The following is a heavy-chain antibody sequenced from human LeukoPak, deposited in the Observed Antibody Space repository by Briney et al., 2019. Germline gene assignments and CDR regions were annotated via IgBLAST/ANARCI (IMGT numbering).Heavy chain of an antibody. CDR2: IYSGGST. CDR1: GFTVSSNY. J-gene: IGHJ5*02. V-gene: IGHV3-66*02. D-gene: IGHD3-22*01. Sequence: PGGSLRLSCAASGFTVSSNYMSWVRQAPGKGLEWVSVIYSGGSTYYADSVKGRFTISRDNSKNTLYLQMNSLRAEDTAVYYCAKEPISYYYDSSASWGQGTLVTVSS. CDR3: AKEPISYYYDSSAS.